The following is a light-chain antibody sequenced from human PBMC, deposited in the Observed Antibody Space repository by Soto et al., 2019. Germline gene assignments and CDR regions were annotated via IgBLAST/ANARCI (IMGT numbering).Light chain of an antibody. Sequence: SYELTQPPSGSVSPGQTASITCSGAKLGDKFTCWYQQKPGQSPVLLIYQDTRRPSGIPERFSGSNSGNKTTLTISGTQAMDEADYDCEAWDSVSDVVFGGGTKLTVL. J-gene: IGLJ2*01. CDR2: QDT. CDR1: KLGDKF. V-gene: IGLV3-1*01. CDR3: EAWDSVSDVV.